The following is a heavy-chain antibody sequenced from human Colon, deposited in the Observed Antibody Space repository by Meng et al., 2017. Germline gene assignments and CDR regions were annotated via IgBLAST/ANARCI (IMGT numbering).Heavy chain of an antibody. Sequence: QRQLRLWGPRLLRPSDSLALSGDVYGWSVSRDFCSWIRQTPGKGMERIGGISEGGGTLYNPSLKNRVFISVDTSNSELTLKLTSVTDADTGVYYCARGQGFLLHYFDNWGQGTLVTVSS. CDR1: GWSVSRDF. J-gene: IGHJ4*02. CDR3: ARGQGFLLHYFDN. V-gene: IGHV4-34*02. D-gene: IGHD3-22*01. CDR2: ISEGGGT.